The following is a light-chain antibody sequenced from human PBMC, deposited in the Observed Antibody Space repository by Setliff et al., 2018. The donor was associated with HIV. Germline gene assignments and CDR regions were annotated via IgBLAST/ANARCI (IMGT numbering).Light chain of an antibody. J-gene: IGLJ1*01. V-gene: IGLV2-14*01. Sequence: QSALTQPASVSGSPGQSITISCTGTSNDVGGYNYVCWYQQHPGKAPKLMIYEVTNLPSGVSYRFSGSKSGNTASLTISGLQAEDEADYYCSSFGSSNTHVFGTGTKVTVL. CDR3: SSFGSSNTHV. CDR2: EVT. CDR1: SNDVGGYNY.